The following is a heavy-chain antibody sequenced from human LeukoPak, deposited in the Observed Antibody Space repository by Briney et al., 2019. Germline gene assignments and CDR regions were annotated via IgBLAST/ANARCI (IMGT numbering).Heavy chain of an antibody. CDR1: GGSFSGYY. CDR2: INHSGST. J-gene: IGHJ4*02. CDR3: ASLIPPAVTEFHY. Sequence: SETLSLTCAVYGGSFSGYYWSWIRQPPGKGLEWIGEINHSGSTNYNPSLKSRVTISVDTSKNQFSLKLSSVTAADTAVYYCASLIPPAVTEFHYWAQGTLVTVSP. V-gene: IGHV4-34*01. D-gene: IGHD2-2*01.